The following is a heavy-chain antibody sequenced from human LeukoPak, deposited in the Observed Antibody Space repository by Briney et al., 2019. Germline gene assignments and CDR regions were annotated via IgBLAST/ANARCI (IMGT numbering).Heavy chain of an antibody. D-gene: IGHD1-1*01. J-gene: IGHJ3*02. CDR1: GFTFSDHY. Sequence: GGSLRLSCAASGFTFSDHYMGWIRQAPGKGLEWVSYITNNGRTTYHADSVKGRFTISRDNAKNSLYLQMNSLRVEDTAMYYCARAWNDGFDIWGQGTMVTVSP. V-gene: IGHV3-11*04. CDR3: ARAWNDGFDI. CDR2: ITNNGRTT.